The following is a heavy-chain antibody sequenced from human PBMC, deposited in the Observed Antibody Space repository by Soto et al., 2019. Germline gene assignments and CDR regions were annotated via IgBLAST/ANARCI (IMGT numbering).Heavy chain of an antibody. CDR3: ARSAGGGDYVGGIDY. CDR2: ISAYNGNT. J-gene: IGHJ4*02. D-gene: IGHD4-17*01. CDR1: GYTFTSYG. Sequence: QVQLVQSGAEVKKPGASVKVSCKASGYTFTSYGISWVRQAPGQGLEWMGWISAYNGNTNYAQKLQGRVTTTTDTSTRNAYRELRGLSADDTAVYYWARSAGGGDYVGGIDYWGQGTLVTVSS. V-gene: IGHV1-18*04.